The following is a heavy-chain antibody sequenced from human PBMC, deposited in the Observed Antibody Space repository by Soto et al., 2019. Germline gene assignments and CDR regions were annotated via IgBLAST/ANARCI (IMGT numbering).Heavy chain of an antibody. D-gene: IGHD3-16*01. CDR2: ITLSSSYI. J-gene: IGHJ5*02. CDR3: ARAMKSVPFWGTNGFGP. Sequence: GGSLSLSCGASGFNFGAFGMNFVRQAPGKGLEWGSSITLSSSYIYYADSVKGRFTVSRDNAKNSLYLDMKSLTVDDTAVYYCARAMKSVPFWGTNGFGPYRKGTWVTVSS. V-gene: IGHV3-21*01. CDR1: GFNFGAFG.